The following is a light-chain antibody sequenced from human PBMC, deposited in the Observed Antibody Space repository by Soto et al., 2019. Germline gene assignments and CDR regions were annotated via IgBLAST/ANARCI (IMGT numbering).Light chain of an antibody. CDR2: WAS. Sequence: DIVMTQSPDSLAVSLGERATLNCKSSQSVLYNANNKNYLAWYQKKPGQPPKLLIYWASTRESGVSDRFTCSGSGKDFTLTISILQAEDVAVYYCKQYYSTVATFGPGTKRDIK. J-gene: IGKJ3*01. CDR3: KQYYSTVAT. V-gene: IGKV4-1*01. CDR1: QSVLYNANNKNY.